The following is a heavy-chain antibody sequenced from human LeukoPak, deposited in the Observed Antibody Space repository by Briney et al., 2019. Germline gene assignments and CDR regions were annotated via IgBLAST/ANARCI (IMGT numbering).Heavy chain of an antibody. V-gene: IGHV3-48*03. D-gene: IGHD3-10*01. J-gene: IGHJ5*02. CDR2: ISSSGSTI. Sequence: PGGSLRLSCAASGFTFSSYEMNWVRQAPGKGLEWVSYISSSGSTIYYADSVKGRFTISRDNAKNSLYLQMNSLRAEDTAVYYCARKNMLWFGDLNWFDPWGQGTLVTVSS. CDR3: ARKNMLWFGDLNWFDP. CDR1: GFTFSSYE.